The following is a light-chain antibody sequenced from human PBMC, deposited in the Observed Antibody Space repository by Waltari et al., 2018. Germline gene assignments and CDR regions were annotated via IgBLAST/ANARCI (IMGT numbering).Light chain of an antibody. Sequence: DIQMTQSPSSLSASVGDRVTITCRASQSISNYLNWYRQKPGKAPNLLIYTASTLQSGVPSRFSGSGSWTDFTLTISSLQPEDFASYYCQQSYSTPRTFGQGTKVEI. V-gene: IGKV1-39*01. CDR2: TAS. CDR3: QQSYSTPRT. CDR1: QSISNY. J-gene: IGKJ1*01.